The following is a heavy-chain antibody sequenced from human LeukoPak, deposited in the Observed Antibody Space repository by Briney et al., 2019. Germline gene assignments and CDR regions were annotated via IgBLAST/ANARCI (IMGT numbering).Heavy chain of an antibody. V-gene: IGHV4-34*01. CDR1: GGSFSCYY. CDR3: ARGVCGGDCYSDY. CDR2: INHSGST. J-gene: IGHJ4*02. D-gene: IGHD2-21*02. Sequence: PSETLSLTCAVYGGSFSCYYWSWIRQPPGKGLEWIGEINHSGSTNYNPSLKSRVTISVDTSKNQFSLKLSSVTAADTAVYYCARGVCGGDCYSDYWGQGTLVTVSS.